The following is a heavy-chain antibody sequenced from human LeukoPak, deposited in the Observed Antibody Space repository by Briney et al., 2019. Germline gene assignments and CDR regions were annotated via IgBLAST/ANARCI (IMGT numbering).Heavy chain of an antibody. Sequence: ASVKVSCKASGYTFTGYYMYWVRQAPGQGLEWMGWINPNSGGTNSAQKFQGRVTMTRDTSINTAYMEVRRLTSDDTAVYYCARERGTLAVAGDAVDIWGQGTMVTVSS. V-gene: IGHV1-2*02. CDR1: GYTFTGYY. CDR2: INPNSGGT. CDR3: ARERGTLAVAGDAVDI. D-gene: IGHD6-19*01. J-gene: IGHJ3*02.